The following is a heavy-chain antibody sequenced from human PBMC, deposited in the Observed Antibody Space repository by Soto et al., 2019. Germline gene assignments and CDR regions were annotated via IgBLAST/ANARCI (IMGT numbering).Heavy chain of an antibody. CDR2: ISAYNGNT. V-gene: IGHV1-18*01. J-gene: IGHJ4*02. CDR3: ARGGRGLWFGELHANRLLDY. D-gene: IGHD3-10*01. Sequence: QVQLVQSGAEVKKPGASVKVSCKASGYTFTSYGISWVRQAPGQGLEWMGWISAYNGNTNYAKKLQGRVTMATDTSTSTAYGELSSLRLDGTAVYYCARGGRGLWFGELHANRLLDYWGQGTLVTVSS. CDR1: GYTFTSYG.